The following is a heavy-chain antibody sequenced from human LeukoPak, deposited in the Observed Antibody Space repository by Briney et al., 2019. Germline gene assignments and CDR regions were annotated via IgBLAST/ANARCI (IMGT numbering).Heavy chain of an antibody. D-gene: IGHD3-9*01. CDR1: GYTFTSYY. CDR3: ARARGEYYDILTGYYNVPPNWFDP. V-gene: IGHV1-46*01. Sequence: GASVKVSCKASGYTFTSYYMHWVRQAPGQGLEWMGIINPSGGSTSYAQKFQGRVTMTRDTSTSTVYMELSSLRSDDTAVYYCARARGEYYDILTGYYNVPPNWFDPWGQGTLVTVSS. CDR2: INPSGGST. J-gene: IGHJ5*02.